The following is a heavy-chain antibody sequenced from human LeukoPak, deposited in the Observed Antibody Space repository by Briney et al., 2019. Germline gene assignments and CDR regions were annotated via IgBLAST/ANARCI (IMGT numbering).Heavy chain of an antibody. CDR3: ARESSESFDI. J-gene: IGHJ3*02. CDR2: IGSRSTSI. D-gene: IGHD6-25*01. V-gene: IGHV3-21*01. Sequence: PGGSLRLSCAASGFTFTSHSMNWVRRAPGKGLEWVSSIGSRSTSIYYADSVKGRFTISRDNAKNSLYLQMNSLRAEDTAVYYCARESSESFDIWGQGTVVTVSS. CDR1: GFTFTSHS.